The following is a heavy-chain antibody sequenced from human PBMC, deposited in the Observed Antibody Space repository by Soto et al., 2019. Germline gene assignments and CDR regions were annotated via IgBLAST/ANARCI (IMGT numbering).Heavy chain of an antibody. CDR1: GYTFTGCY. V-gene: IGHV1-2*02. CDR2: INPNSGGT. D-gene: IGHD4-17*01. J-gene: IGHJ4*02. Sequence: ASVKVSCKASGYTFTGCYMHWVRQAPGQGLEWMGWINPNSGGTNYAQKFQGRVTMTRDTSISTAYMELSRLRSDDTAVYYCARAQPQYGDYVGAFDYWGQGTLVTVSS. CDR3: ARAQPQYGDYVGAFDY.